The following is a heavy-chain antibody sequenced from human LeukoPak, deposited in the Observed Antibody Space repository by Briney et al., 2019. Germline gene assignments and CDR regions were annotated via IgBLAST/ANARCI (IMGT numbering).Heavy chain of an antibody. D-gene: IGHD3-22*01. CDR3: ARAYDSSGYYYWDAFDI. J-gene: IGHJ3*02. CDR2: ISGSGGST. Sequence: GGSPRLSCAASGFTFSSYAMSWVRQAPGKGLEWVSAISGSGGSTYYADSVKGRFTISRDNSKNTLYLQMNSLRAEDTAVYYCARAYDSSGYYYWDAFDIWGQGTMVTVSS. CDR1: GFTFSSYA. V-gene: IGHV3-23*01.